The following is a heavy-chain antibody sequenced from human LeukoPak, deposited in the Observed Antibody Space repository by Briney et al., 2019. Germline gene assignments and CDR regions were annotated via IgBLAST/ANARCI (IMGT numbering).Heavy chain of an antibody. D-gene: IGHD3-22*01. V-gene: IGHV3-23*01. CDR2: ISGSGGST. J-gene: IGHJ4*02. Sequence: GGSLRLSCAASGFTFSSYAMSWVRQAPGKGLEWVSAISGSGGSTYYADSVKGRFTISRDNSKNTLYLQMNSLRAEDTAVYYCAKTRAYYYDSSGYYFYWGQGTLVTVSS. CDR1: GFTFSSYA. CDR3: AKTRAYYYDSSGYYFY.